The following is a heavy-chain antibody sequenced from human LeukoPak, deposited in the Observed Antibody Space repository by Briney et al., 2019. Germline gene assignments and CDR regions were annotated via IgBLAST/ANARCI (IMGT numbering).Heavy chain of an antibody. Sequence: SETLSLTCTVSGGSISSYYWSWIRQPAGKGLEWIGRIYTSGSTNYNPSLKSRVTISVDTSKNQFSLKLSSVTAADTAVYYCAREERILTGYYNWNAFDIWGQGTMVTVSS. V-gene: IGHV4-4*07. CDR2: IYTSGST. CDR1: GGSISSYY. D-gene: IGHD3-9*01. J-gene: IGHJ3*02. CDR3: AREERILTGYYNWNAFDI.